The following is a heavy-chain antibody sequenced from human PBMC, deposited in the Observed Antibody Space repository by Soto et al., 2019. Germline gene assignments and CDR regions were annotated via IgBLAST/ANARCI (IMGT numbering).Heavy chain of an antibody. V-gene: IGHV3-30-3*01. CDR2: MSYDGSNK. CDR1: GFTFSSYA. Sequence: GGSLRLSCAASGFTFSSYAMHWVRQAPGKGLEWVAVMSYDGSNKYYADSVKGRFTISRDNSKNTLYLQMNSLRAEDTAVYYCARGIEPITKYYDFWSGYYSYYYYYGMDVWGQGTTVTVSS. J-gene: IGHJ6*02. CDR3: ARGIEPITKYYDFWSGYYSYYYYYGMDV. D-gene: IGHD3-3*01.